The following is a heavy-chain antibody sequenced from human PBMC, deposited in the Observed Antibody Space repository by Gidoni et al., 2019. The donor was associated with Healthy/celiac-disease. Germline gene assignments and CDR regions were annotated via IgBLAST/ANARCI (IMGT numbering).Heavy chain of an antibody. CDR3: ARGEYSSSGGVWWFDP. V-gene: IGHV3-13*01. Sequence: EVQLVESGGGLVQPGGSLRLSCAASGFTFSSYDMHWVRQATGKGLEWVSAIGTAGDTYYPGSVKGRFTISRENAKNSLYLQMNSLRAEDTAVYYCARGEYSSSGGVWWFDPWGQGTLVTVSS. J-gene: IGHJ5*02. CDR1: GFTFSSYD. CDR2: IGTAGDT. D-gene: IGHD6-6*01.